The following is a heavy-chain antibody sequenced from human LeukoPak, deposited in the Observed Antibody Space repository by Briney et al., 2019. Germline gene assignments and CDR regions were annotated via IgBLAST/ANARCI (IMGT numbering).Heavy chain of an antibody. V-gene: IGHV3-74*01. J-gene: IGHJ4*02. CDR2: INSDGSST. Sequence: PRGSLRLSCAASGFTFSNYWMFWVRQVPGKGLVWVSRINSDGSSTNYADFVKGRFTISRDNAKNTLYLQMNSLRADDTAVYYCAASGVPASSGRIGYWGQGTLVTVSS. D-gene: IGHD3-10*01. CDR3: AASGVPASSGRIGY. CDR1: GFTFSNYW.